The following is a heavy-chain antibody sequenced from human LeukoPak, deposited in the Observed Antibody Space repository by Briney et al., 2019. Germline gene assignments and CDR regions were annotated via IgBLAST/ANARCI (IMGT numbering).Heavy chain of an antibody. V-gene: IGHV4-4*08. CDR2: IYSSETT. Sequence: SETLSLTCTVSGGSITGCHGNWIRQPPGKGLEWIGYIYSSETTVYKPSLKSRVTISADTSKNQFSLKLASVTAADTAIYYCARRNDFDIWGQGTMVTVSS. CDR3: ARRNDFDI. CDR1: GGSITGCH. J-gene: IGHJ3*02.